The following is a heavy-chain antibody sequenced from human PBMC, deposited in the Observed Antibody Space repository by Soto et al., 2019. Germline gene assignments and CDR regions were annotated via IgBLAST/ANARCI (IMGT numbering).Heavy chain of an antibody. CDR2: IIPIFGTA. Sequence: SVKVSCKASGGTFSSYAISWVRQAPGQGLEWMGGIIPIFGTANYAQKFQGRVTITADESTSTAYMELSSLRSEDTAVYYCARAKRRYYYGSGSLTLDYYYYGMDVWGQGTTVTVSS. D-gene: IGHD3-10*01. CDR3: ARAKRRYYYGSGSLTLDYYYYGMDV. V-gene: IGHV1-69*13. CDR1: GGTFSSYA. J-gene: IGHJ6*02.